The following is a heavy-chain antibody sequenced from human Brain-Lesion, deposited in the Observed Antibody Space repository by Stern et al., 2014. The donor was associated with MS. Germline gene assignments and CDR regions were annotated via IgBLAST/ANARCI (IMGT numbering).Heavy chain of an antibody. CDR3: ARGRVVPGFQYYATDV. V-gene: IGHV4-61*02. CDR1: GGSISSGGYY. D-gene: IGHD2-2*01. CDR2: IFNSGST. J-gene: IGHJ6*02. Sequence: QVQLQESGPGLVKPSQTLSLSCTVSGGSISSGGYYWSWIRQPAGKGLEWIGRIFNSGSTSYNPSLKGRVPISIDTSKTQFSLRLNPMTAADTAVYYCARGRVVPGFQYYATDVWGQGTTVIVSS.